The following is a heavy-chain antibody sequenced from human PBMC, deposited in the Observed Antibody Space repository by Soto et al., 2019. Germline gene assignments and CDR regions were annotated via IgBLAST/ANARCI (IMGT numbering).Heavy chain of an antibody. D-gene: IGHD6-6*01. CDR2: IYSGGST. CDR1: GFTVSSNY. V-gene: IGHV3-66*01. CDR3: ARVGAWEGYSSSGHYYYYYMDV. J-gene: IGHJ6*03. Sequence: GGSLRLSCAASGFTVSSNYMSWVRQAPGKGLEWVSVIYSGGSTYYADSVKGRFTISRDNSKNTLYLQMNSLRAEDTAVYYCARVGAWEGYSSSGHYYYYYMDVWGKGTTVTVSS.